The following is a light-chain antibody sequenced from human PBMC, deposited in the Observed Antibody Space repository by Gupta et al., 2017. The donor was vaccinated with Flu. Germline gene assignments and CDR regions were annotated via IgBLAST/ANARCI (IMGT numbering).Light chain of an antibody. V-gene: IGKV1-39*01. CDR1: QSISSY. Sequence: DIQMTQSPSSLSASVGDRVTITCRASQSISSYLNWYQQKPGRAPKLLIHAASSLQSGVPSSFSGSGSGTDFTLTISDLQPEDFATYYCQQSYSTPLTFGGGTKVEIK. CDR3: QQSYSTPLT. J-gene: IGKJ4*01. CDR2: AAS.